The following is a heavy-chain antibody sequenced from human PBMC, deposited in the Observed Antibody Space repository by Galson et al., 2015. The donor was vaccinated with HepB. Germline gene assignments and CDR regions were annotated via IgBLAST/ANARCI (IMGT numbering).Heavy chain of an antibody. D-gene: IGHD2-15*01. J-gene: IGHJ4*02. CDR1: GFTFSSSG. CDR3: AKGAANLDY. V-gene: IGHV3-23*01. CDR2: MSHSGSST. Sequence: SLRLSCAASGFTFSSSGMSWVRQAPGKGLEWVSAMSHSGSSTYYADSVKGRFTISRDTSKNTLYLQMNSLRVKDTAVYYCAKGAANLDYWGQGTLVTVSS.